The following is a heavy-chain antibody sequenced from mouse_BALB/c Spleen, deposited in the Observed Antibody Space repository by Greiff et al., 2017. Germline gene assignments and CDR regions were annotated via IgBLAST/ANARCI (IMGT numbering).Heavy chain of an antibody. CDR3: ARGGDYDLFYAMDY. D-gene: IGHD2-13*01. V-gene: IGHV1S34*01. Sequence: LVKTGASVKISCRASGYSFTLYYIHWVKQSYGKSLEYIGYISCYNGATGYNQKFKGKATFTVDTSSSTAYMQFDSLTSEDSAVYYCARGGDYDLFYAMDYWGQGTSVTVSA. J-gene: IGHJ4*01. CDR1: GYSFTLYY. CDR2: ISCYNGAT.